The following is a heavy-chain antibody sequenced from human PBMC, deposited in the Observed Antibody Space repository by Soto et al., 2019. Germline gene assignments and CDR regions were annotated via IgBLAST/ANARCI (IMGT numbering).Heavy chain of an antibody. Sequence: QVQLQESGPGLVKPSRTLSLTCAVSGGSISSSNWCRWVRQHPVKGLEWIGEIYHSGSTNYNPSLKSRVTISVDKSKNQFSLKLTSVTAADTAVYYCARDGIEAAAGMGDYWGQGTLVTVSS. V-gene: IGHV4-4*02. D-gene: IGHD6-13*01. CDR1: GGSISSSNW. J-gene: IGHJ4*02. CDR3: ARDGIEAAAGMGDY. CDR2: IYHSGST.